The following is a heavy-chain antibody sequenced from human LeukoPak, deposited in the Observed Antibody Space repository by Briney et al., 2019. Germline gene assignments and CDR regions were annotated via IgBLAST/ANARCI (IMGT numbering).Heavy chain of an antibody. J-gene: IGHJ3*02. Sequence: ASVKVSCKASGYTFTSYAMNWVRQATGQGLEWMGWMNPNSGNTGYAQKFQGRVTITADKSTSTAYMELSSLRSEDTAVYYCASRGEGAVADTVRDAFDIWGQGTMVTVSS. V-gene: IGHV1-8*03. CDR2: MNPNSGNT. D-gene: IGHD6-19*01. CDR1: GYTFTSYA. CDR3: ASRGEGAVADTVRDAFDI.